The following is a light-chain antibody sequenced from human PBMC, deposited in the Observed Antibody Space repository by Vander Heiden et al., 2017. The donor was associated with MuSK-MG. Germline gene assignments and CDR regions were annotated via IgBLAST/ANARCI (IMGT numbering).Light chain of an antibody. Sequence: DIQATQSPSTLSASVGDRVTITCRASQSISTWLAWYQQKPGKAPKLLIYKASSSESGVPSRFSGSGSGTDFTRPISSLQPDDFATYYCQQYNNYPWAVGQGTKVEIK. V-gene: IGKV1-5*03. J-gene: IGKJ1*01. CDR3: QQYNNYPWA. CDR2: KAS. CDR1: QSISTW.